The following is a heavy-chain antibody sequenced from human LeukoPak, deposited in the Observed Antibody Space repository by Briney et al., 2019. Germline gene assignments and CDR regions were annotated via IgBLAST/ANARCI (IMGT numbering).Heavy chain of an antibody. Sequence: ASVKVSCKASGYTFTSYYMHWVRQAPGQGLEWMGIINPSGGSTSYAQKFQGRVTMTRDTSTSTVYMELSSLRSEDTAVYYCARVQCTMVRVSLAYDAFDIWGQGTMVTVSS. J-gene: IGHJ3*02. CDR3: ARVQCTMVRVSLAYDAFDI. CDR2: INPSGGST. CDR1: GYTFTSYY. V-gene: IGHV1-46*01. D-gene: IGHD3-10*01.